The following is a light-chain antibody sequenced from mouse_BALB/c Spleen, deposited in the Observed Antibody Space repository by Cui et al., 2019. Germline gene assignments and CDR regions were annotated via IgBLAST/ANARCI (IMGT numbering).Light chain of an antibody. Sequence: DIVMTQSPATLSVTPGDRVSLSCRASQSSSDYLHWYQQKSHESPKLLINYASPSISGIPARFSGSGSGSDFTLSINSVEPEDVGVYYCQNGHSFFTFGSGTKLEIK. CDR2: YAS. CDR3: QNGHSFFT. J-gene: IGKJ4*01. V-gene: IGKV5-39*01. CDR1: QSSSDY.